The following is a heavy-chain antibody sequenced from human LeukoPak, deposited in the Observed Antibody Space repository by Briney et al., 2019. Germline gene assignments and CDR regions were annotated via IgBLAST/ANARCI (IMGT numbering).Heavy chain of an antibody. J-gene: IGHJ4*02. CDR3: ARGRYYLDN. CDR2: ISYDGSNK. CDR1: GFTFSTYA. D-gene: IGHD3-10*01. V-gene: IGHV3-30*04. Sequence: PGRSLRLSCTASGFTFSTYAMHWVRQAPGKGLEWVAVISYDGSNKYYADSVRGRFTISRDNSKNTLFLQMNSLGAEDTAAFYCARGRYYLDNWGQGTLVTVSS.